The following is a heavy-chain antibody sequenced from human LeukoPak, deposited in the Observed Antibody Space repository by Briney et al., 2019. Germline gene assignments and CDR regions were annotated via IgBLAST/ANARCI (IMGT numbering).Heavy chain of an antibody. CDR2: IYPGDSDT. CDR3: AGRYCTNSVCYSYFDN. J-gene: IGHJ4*02. Sequence: GASPKISCKGSGSSFTSYWIGWVRQMPGKGLEWMGSIYPGDSDTRYSPSFQGQVTISADKPISTAYLQRSSLNDPDTAMYYCAGRYCTNSVCYSYFDNRGQMNLVTVSS. D-gene: IGHD2-8*01. CDR1: GSSFTSYW. V-gene: IGHV5-51*04.